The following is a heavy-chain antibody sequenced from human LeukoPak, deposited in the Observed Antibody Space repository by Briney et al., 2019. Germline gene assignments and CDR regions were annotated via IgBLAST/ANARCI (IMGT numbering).Heavy chain of an antibody. D-gene: IGHD5-18*01. Sequence: KPGGSLRLSCAASGFTFTDYYMSWIRQAPGKGLEWVSYITNSGTTIYYADSVKGRFTISRDNSKNTLYLQMNSLRAEDTAVYYCAKTLQLWAYFDYWGQGTLVTVSS. CDR3: AKTLQLWAYFDY. CDR1: GFTFTDYY. J-gene: IGHJ4*02. V-gene: IGHV3-11*04. CDR2: ITNSGTTI.